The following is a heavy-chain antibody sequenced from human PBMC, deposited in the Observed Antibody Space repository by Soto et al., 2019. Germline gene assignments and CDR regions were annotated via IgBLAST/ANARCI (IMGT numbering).Heavy chain of an antibody. D-gene: IGHD2-2*01. V-gene: IGHV2-5*01. CDR1: GFSLSTSGVG. CDR2: IYWNDDK. J-gene: IGHJ6*02. Sequence: SGPTLVNPTQTLTLTCTFSGFSLSTSGVGVGWIRQPPGKALEWLALIYWNDDKRYSPSLKSRLTITKDTSKNQVVLTMTNMDPVDTATYCSAHRASGYCSSTSCSDNYYYYYGMDVWGQGTTVTVSS. CDR3: AHRASGYCSSTSCSDNYYYYYGMDV.